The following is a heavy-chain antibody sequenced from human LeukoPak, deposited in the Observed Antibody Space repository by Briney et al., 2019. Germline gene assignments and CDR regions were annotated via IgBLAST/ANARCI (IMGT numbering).Heavy chain of an antibody. Sequence: GGSLRLSCAASGFTFSSYGMHWVRQAPGKGLEWVAVIWYDGSNKYYADSVKGRFTISRDNSKNTLYLQMNSLRAEDTAVYYCARGQNSGSRLHRGFDYWGQGTLVTVSS. V-gene: IGHV3-33*01. J-gene: IGHJ4*02. CDR1: GFTFSSYG. D-gene: IGHD1-26*01. CDR3: ARGQNSGSRLHRGFDY. CDR2: IWYDGSNK.